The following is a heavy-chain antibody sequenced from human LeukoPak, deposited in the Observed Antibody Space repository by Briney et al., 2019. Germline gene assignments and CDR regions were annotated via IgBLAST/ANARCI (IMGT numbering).Heavy chain of an antibody. CDR1: GVSISRYY. V-gene: IGHV4-4*07. D-gene: IGHD5-12*01. Sequence: TSETLSLTCTVSGVSISRYYWSWIRQPAGKGLEWVGRIYVSGSASHNPSLRSRVTMSVDASKNQFSLKMDSVTAADTAVYYCARDSGYDSPPLDHWGQGALVIVSS. J-gene: IGHJ4*02. CDR3: ARDSGYDSPPLDH. CDR2: IYVSGSA.